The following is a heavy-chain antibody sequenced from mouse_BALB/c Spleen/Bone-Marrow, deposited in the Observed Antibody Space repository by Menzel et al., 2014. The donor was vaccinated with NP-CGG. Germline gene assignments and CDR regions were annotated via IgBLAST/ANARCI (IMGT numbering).Heavy chain of an antibody. CDR1: GFSIKDTY. Sequence: EVKLVESGAELVKPGASVKLSCTASGFSIKDTYMHWVKQRPEQGLEWIGRIDPANGNTKYDPKFQGKATITADTSSNTAYLQLSSLTSEDTAVYYCARYYYAMDYWGQGTSVTVSS. CDR3: ARYYYAMDY. J-gene: IGHJ4*01. CDR2: IDPANGNT. V-gene: IGHV14-3*02.